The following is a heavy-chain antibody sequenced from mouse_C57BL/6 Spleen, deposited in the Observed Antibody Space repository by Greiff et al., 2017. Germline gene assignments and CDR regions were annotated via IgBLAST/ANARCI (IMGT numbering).Heavy chain of an antibody. CDR2: IDPSDSYT. V-gene: IGHV1-50*01. D-gene: IGHD1-1*01. CDR3: APVVATKGDYFDY. Sequence: VQLQQSGAELVKPGASVKLSCKASGYTFTSYWMQWVKQRPGQGLAWIGEIDPSDSYTNYNQKFKGTATVTVDTSSITAYMQLSSLTSEDSAVYYCAPVVATKGDYFDYWGQGTTLTVSS. CDR1: GYTFTSYW. J-gene: IGHJ2*01.